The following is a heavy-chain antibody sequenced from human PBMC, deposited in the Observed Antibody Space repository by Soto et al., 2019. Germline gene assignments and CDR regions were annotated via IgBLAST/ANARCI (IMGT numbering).Heavy chain of an antibody. D-gene: IGHD3-10*01. CDR3: ARQGRGSSLTADY. CDR1: GGSMSSYY. J-gene: IGHJ4*02. V-gene: IGHV4-59*08. Sequence: QVQLQESGPGLVKPSETLSLTCTVSGGSMSSYYWSWIRQPPGKGLEWIGYIYYSGSTNYNPSRKRRVTILVDTSKNQCSLNLSTVTAADTAVYYCARQGRGSSLTADYWGQGTLVTLSS. CDR2: IYYSGST.